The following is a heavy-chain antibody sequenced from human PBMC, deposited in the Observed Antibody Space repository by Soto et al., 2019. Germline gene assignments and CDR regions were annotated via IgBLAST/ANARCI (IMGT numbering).Heavy chain of an antibody. CDR1: GVTFSSYW. V-gene: IGHV3-74*01. D-gene: IGHD3-9*01. CDR2: INSDGSST. J-gene: IGHJ6*02. Sequence: PGGSLRLSCAASGVTFSSYWMHWVRQAPGKGLVWVSRINSDGSSTSYADSVKGRFTISRDNAKNTLYLQMNSLRAEDTAVYYCARSFRGYDILTGYPYGMDVWGQGTTVTVSS. CDR3: ARSFRGYDILTGYPYGMDV.